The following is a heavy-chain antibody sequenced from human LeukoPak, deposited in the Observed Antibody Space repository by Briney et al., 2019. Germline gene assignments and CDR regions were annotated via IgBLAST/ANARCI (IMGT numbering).Heavy chain of an antibody. Sequence: GRSECPSCAAAGSTFSSYSIHCVSLDPSKGLGWVAVISYDGSNKYYADSGKGRFTISRDNSKNTLYIQMNSLRAEDTAVYYCARGLNIWWLRLGGYWGQGTLVTVSS. J-gene: IGHJ4*02. D-gene: IGHD5-12*01. CDR1: GSTFSSYS. CDR3: ARGLNIWWLRLGGY. V-gene: IGHV3-30*01. CDR2: ISYDGSNK.